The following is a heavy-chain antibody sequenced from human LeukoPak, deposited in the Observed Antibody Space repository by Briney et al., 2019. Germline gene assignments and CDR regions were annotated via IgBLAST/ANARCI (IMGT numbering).Heavy chain of an antibody. Sequence: GGSLRLSCAASGFTFSSFNMNWVRQAPGKGLEWVSSISSTSSLIWYADSLKGRFTISRDNAKNSLYLQMDSLRAEDTAIYYCARYNSGWNDYWGQRTLVTVSS. CDR2: ISSTSSLI. V-gene: IGHV3-21*01. J-gene: IGHJ4*02. CDR3: ARYNSGWNDY. CDR1: GFTFSSFN. D-gene: IGHD6-19*01.